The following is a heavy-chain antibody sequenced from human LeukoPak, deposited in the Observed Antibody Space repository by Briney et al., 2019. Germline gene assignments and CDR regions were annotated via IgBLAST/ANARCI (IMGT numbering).Heavy chain of an antibody. Sequence: SSETLSLTCTVSGYSISSGYYWGWIRQPPGKGLEWIGSISHSGSTYYKPSLKSRVTISVDTSKNQFSLKLRSVTAADTAVYYCARDKALYYDSSGYQDYWGQGTLVTVSS. CDR2: ISHSGST. V-gene: IGHV4-38-2*02. CDR3: ARDKALYYDSSGYQDY. CDR1: GYSISSGYY. J-gene: IGHJ4*02. D-gene: IGHD3-22*01.